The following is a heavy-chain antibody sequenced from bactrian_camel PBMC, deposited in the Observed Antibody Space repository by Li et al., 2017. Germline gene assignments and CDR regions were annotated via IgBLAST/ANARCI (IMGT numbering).Heavy chain of an antibody. V-gene: IGHV3S55*01. D-gene: IGHD2*01. CDR1: AHISGSVC. CDR2: VLTDGTT. CDR3: AADVRLHTCLSRIRPEDWNY. Sequence: VESGGGSVQAGGSLRLSCAASAHISGSVCMGYFRQAPGKEREGVAAVLTDGTTYYRDSVKGRFTISKDDAAKSLFLQMNDLKPDDTGAYYCAADVRLHTCLSRIRPEDWNYWGKGTQVTVS. J-gene: IGHJ4*01.